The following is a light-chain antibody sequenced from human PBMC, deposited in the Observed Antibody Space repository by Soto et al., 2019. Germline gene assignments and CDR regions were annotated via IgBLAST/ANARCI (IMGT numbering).Light chain of an antibody. CDR2: DVS. CDR1: SSDVGGQNA. Sequence: QSALTQPRSVSGSPGQSVTISCAGSSSDVGGQNAVSWYQQSPGKAPKLMIYDVSKRSSGLPARFSGSKSGNTASLTISGLQAEDEADYYCCSYAGNYIYVFGTGTKVTVL. J-gene: IGLJ1*01. V-gene: IGLV2-11*01. CDR3: CSYAGNYIYV.